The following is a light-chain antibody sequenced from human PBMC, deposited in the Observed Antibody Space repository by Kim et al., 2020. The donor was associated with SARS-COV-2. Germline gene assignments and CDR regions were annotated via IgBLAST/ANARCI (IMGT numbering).Light chain of an antibody. CDR3: CSYAGSYPVV. CDR2: DVN. CDR1: SSDVGGYNS. V-gene: IGLV2-11*01. Sequence: QSALTQPRSVSGSPGQSVTISCTGTSSDVGGYNSVSWYQQHPDKAPKVMIYDVNKRPSVVPDRFSGSKSGNTASLTISGLQAEDEADYYCCSYAGSYPVVFGGGTQLTVL. J-gene: IGLJ2*01.